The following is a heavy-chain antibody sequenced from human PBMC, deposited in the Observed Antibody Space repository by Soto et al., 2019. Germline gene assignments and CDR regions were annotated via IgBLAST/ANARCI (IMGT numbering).Heavy chain of an antibody. CDR1: GYSFTSYW. CDR3: ATRSTGTTGGFFA. J-gene: IGHJ4*02. D-gene: IGHD1-7*01. Sequence: GESLKISCKAFGYSFTSYWIGWVRQMPGKGLEWMGIIYPGDSDTRYSPSFQGQVTISADKSISTAYLQWSSLKASDTAMYYCATRSTGTTGGFFAWGQGTLVTVSS. CDR2: IYPGDSDT. V-gene: IGHV5-51*01.